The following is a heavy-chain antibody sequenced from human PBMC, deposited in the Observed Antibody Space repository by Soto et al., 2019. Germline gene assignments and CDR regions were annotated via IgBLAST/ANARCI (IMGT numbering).Heavy chain of an antibody. CDR1: GGSISSYY. J-gene: IGHJ6*02. D-gene: IGHD3-9*01. CDR3: ARERTGYYYYYGMDV. CDR2: IYYSGST. Sequence: SETLSLTCTVSGGSISSYYWSWIRQPPGKGLEWIGYIYYSGSTNYNPSLKSRVTISVDTSKNQFSLKLSSVTVADTAVYYCARERTGYYYYYGMDVWGQGTTVTVSS. V-gene: IGHV4-59*12.